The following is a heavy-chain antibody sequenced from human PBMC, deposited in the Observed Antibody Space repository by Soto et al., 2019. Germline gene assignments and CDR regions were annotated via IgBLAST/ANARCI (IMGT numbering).Heavy chain of an antibody. CDR1: GFPFSSCA. J-gene: IGHJ4*02. CDR3: ATSLPLSHLDFWSGFFDY. D-gene: IGHD3-3*01. Sequence: EVQLLESGGGLAQPGGSLRLSCEASGFPFSSCAMGWVRQAPGKGLGGAPVIRGSIGTTYYADSVKGRFTVSRDNSKNTLYLQMNSLRAEDTAVYYCATSLPLSHLDFWSGFFDYWGQGTLVTVSS. V-gene: IGHV3-23*01. CDR2: IRGSIGTT.